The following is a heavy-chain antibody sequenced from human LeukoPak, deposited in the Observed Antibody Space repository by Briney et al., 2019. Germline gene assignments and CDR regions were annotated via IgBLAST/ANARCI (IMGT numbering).Heavy chain of an antibody. CDR2: ISSSGSTI. CDR1: GFTFSDYY. Sequence: KPGGSLRLSCAASGFTFSDYYMSWIRQAPGKGLEWVSYISSSGSTIYYADSVKGRFTISRDNSKNTLYLQMNSLRAEDTAVYYCANALYGVLWFGGNPFYYFDYWGQGTLVTVSS. D-gene: IGHD3-10*01. J-gene: IGHJ4*02. CDR3: ANALYGVLWFGGNPFYYFDY. V-gene: IGHV3-11*01.